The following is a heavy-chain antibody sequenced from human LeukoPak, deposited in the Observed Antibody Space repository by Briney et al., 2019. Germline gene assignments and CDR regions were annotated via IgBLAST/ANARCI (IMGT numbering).Heavy chain of an antibody. Sequence: GGSLRLSCAASGFTFTNHTMNWVRQAPGKGLEWVSYIGGDGVAFYADSVKGRLTMSKDDARKSLYLQMSSLRVEDTALYYCAKDRANWAIDDWGQGTQVTVSS. CDR3: AKDRANWAIDD. V-gene: IGHV3-48*01. CDR1: GFTFTNHT. D-gene: IGHD2-2*02. J-gene: IGHJ4*02. CDR2: IGGDGVA.